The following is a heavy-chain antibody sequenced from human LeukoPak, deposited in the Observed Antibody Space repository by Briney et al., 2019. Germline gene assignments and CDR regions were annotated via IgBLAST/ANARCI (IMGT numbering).Heavy chain of an antibody. CDR2: INPNSGGT. J-gene: IGHJ4*02. CDR1: GYTFTGYY. V-gene: IGHV1-2*06. D-gene: IGHD5-12*01. CDR3: ARSVATQWGMGGGNIDY. Sequence: ASVKVSCKASGYTFTGYYMHWVRQAPGQGLEWIGRINPNSGGTNYAQKFQGRVTMTRDTSISTAYMELSRLRSDDTAVYYCARSVATQWGMGGGNIDYWGQGTLLTVSS.